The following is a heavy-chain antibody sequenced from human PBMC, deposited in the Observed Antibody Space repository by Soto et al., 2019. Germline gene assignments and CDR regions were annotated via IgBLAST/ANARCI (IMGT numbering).Heavy chain of an antibody. CDR2: IYYSGST. V-gene: IGHV4-39*01. J-gene: IGHJ4*02. CDR1: GGSISGSSYY. D-gene: IGHD2-21*01. Sequence: SETLSLTCTVSGGSISGSSYYSGWIRQPPGKGLEWIGSIYYSGSTYYNPSLKSRVTISVDTSKNQFSLKLSSVTAADTAVYYCARRLKFLSPFDYWGQGTLVTVSS. CDR3: ARRLKFLSPFDY.